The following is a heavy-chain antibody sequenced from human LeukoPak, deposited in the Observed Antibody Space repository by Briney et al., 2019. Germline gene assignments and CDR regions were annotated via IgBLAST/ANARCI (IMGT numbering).Heavy chain of an antibody. CDR1: GFTFSSYS. V-gene: IGHV3-21*01. CDR3: ARFSVAGTSFDAFDI. CDR2: IRSSSSYI. D-gene: IGHD6-19*01. J-gene: IGHJ3*02. Sequence: GGSLRLSCAASGFTFSSYSMNWVRQAPGKGLEWVSSIRSSSSYIYYADSVKGRFTISRDNAKNSLYLQMNSLRAEDTAVYYCARFSVAGTSFDAFDIWGQGTMVTVSS.